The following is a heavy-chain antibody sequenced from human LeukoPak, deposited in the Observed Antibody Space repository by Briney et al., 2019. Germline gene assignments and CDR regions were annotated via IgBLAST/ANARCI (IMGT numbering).Heavy chain of an antibody. CDR1: GGSISSSNW. J-gene: IGHJ3*02. CDR3: ARARGMVRGPVGCAFDI. D-gene: IGHD3-10*01. CDR2: IYHSGST. Sequence: SGTLSLTCAVSGGSISSSNWWSWVRQPPGKGLEWIGEIYHSGSTNYNPSLKSRVTISVDKSKNQFSLKLSSVTAADTAVYYCARARGMVRGPVGCAFDIWGQGTMVTVSS. V-gene: IGHV4-4*02.